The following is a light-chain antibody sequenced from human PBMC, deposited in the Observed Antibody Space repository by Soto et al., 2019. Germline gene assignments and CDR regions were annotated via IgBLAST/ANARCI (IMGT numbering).Light chain of an antibody. J-gene: IGLJ1*01. Sequence: QSVLTQSASASGTPGQRVTISCSGDTSNIGTNAVYWFQLLPGTAPKLLIYYSNHRPSGISDRFSGSKSGTSASLAISGLRPEDEADYYCAAWNDRLRGYVFETGTRSPS. CDR3: AAWNDRLRGYV. V-gene: IGLV1-47*01. CDR1: TSNIGTNA. CDR2: YSN.